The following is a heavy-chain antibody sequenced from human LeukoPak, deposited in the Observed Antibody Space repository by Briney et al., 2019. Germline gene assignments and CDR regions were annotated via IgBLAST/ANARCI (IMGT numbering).Heavy chain of an antibody. J-gene: IGHJ4*02. CDR3: ARGPLRIAVAGTVFDY. Sequence: PSETLSLTCAVSGGSLSGYYWTWIRQPPGKGLEWIGEINHSGSTNYNPSLKSRVTISVDTSKNQFSLKLSSVTAADTAVYYCARGPLRIAVAGTVFDYWGQGTLVTVSS. CDR1: GGSLSGYY. D-gene: IGHD6-19*01. V-gene: IGHV4-34*01. CDR2: INHSGST.